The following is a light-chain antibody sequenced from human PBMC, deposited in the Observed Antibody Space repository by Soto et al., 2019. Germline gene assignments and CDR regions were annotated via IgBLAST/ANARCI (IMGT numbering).Light chain of an antibody. Sequence: DIQMTQSPSSLSASVGDRVTITCQASQDISNSLNWYQQTPGKAPKLLIYGASNLETGVSSRFSGSGSGTDFTFTISSLQPEDIATYYCQQYDSLPTFGGGTKVEIK. J-gene: IGKJ4*01. CDR2: GAS. CDR1: QDISNS. V-gene: IGKV1-33*01. CDR3: QQYDSLPT.